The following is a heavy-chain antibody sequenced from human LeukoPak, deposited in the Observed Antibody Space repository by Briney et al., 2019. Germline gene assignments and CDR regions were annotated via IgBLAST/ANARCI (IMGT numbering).Heavy chain of an antibody. V-gene: IGHV3-48*02. CDR1: GFTLSSYN. J-gene: IGHJ4*02. Sequence: PGGSLRLSCAASGFTLSSYNMNWLRQAPGKGLEWISYITTSIDIISYADSVKGRFTISRDNAKNSLYLQMDSLRDEDTAVYYCVREHNYYFGYWGQGILVTVSA. D-gene: IGHD2-21*01. CDR2: ITTSIDII. CDR3: VREHNYYFGY.